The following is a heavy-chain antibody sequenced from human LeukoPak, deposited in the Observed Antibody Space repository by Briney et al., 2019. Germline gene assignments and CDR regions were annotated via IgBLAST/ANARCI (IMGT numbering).Heavy chain of an antibody. CDR2: IYYSGST. D-gene: IGHD6-13*01. V-gene: IGHV4-31*03. CDR3: ARGTGQQLYP. J-gene: IGHJ5*02. CDR1: GGSISSGGYY. Sequence: SETLSLTCTVSGGSISSGGYYWSWIRQHPGKGLEWIGYIYYSGSTYYNPSLKSRVTISVDTSKNQFSLKLSSVTAADTAVYYCARGTGQQLYPWGQGTLVTVSS.